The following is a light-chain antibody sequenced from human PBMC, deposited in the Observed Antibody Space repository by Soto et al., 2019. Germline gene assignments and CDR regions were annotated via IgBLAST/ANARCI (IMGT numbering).Light chain of an antibody. J-gene: IGLJ2*01. V-gene: IGLV2-11*01. CDR2: DVN. CDR3: CSYAGSYTFV. Sequence: QSVLTQPRSVSGSPGQSVTISCTGTSSDVGGYNYVSWYQQHPGKAPKLMIYDVNKWPSGVPDRFSGSKSGNTASLTISGLQAEDEADYYCCSYAGSYTFVFGGGTKVTVL. CDR1: SSDVGGYNY.